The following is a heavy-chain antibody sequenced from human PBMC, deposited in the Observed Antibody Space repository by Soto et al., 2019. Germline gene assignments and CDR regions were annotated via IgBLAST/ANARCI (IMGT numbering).Heavy chain of an antibody. D-gene: IGHD2-2*01. J-gene: IGHJ4*02. Sequence: EVQLLESGGGLVQPGGSLRLSCVVSGFTFSTYAMSWVRQAPGKGLEWVSLISGSGASTYYADSVKGGFTISRDNSRNTLYLQMNCLRAEDTAVYYCASDLDCRGISCYVEGYFDYWGQGTLVTVSS. V-gene: IGHV3-23*01. CDR2: ISGSGAST. CDR3: ASDLDCRGISCYVEGYFDY. CDR1: GFTFSTYA.